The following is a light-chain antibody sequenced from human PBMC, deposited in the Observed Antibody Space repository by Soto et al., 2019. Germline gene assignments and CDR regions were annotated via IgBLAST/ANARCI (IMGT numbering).Light chain of an antibody. V-gene: IGLV1-47*01. J-gene: IGLJ3*02. CDR2: TND. Sequence: QSVLTQPPSASGTPGQRVTISCSGSSSNIGRNSVYWFQQLPGTASKLLIYTNDQRPSGVPDRFSGSKSGTSASLAISGLRSEDEADYYCAAWDDNLSVLVFGGGTKLTVL. CDR3: AAWDDNLSVLV. CDR1: SSNIGRNS.